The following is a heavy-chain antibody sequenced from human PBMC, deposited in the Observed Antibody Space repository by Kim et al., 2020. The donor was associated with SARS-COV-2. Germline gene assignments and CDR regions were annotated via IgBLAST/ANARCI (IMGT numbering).Heavy chain of an antibody. CDR2: INAGNGNT. CDR3: ASDAIQQLIYYFDY. Sequence: ASVKVSCKASGYTFSSYAMHWVRQAPGQRLEWMGWINAGNGNTKYSQKFQGRVTITRDTSASTAYMELSSLRSEDTAVYYCASDAIQQLIYYFDYWGQGTLVTVSS. V-gene: IGHV1-3*01. J-gene: IGHJ4*02. CDR1: GYTFSSYA. D-gene: IGHD6-13*01.